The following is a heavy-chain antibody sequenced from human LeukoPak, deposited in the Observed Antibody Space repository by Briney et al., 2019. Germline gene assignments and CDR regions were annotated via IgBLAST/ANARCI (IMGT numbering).Heavy chain of an antibody. CDR3: ARPRFPYYRLSGPDYYYMDV. CDR1: GGTFSNYA. J-gene: IGHJ6*03. V-gene: IGHV1-69*06. D-gene: IGHD3-10*01. CDR2: IIPIFHTT. Sequence: SVKVSCKASGGTFSNYAISWVRQAPGQGLEWMGGIIPIFHTTKYAQKFHGRVTITADKSTTTAYMELSSLRSEDTAVYYCARPRFPYYRLSGPDYYYMDVWGKGTTVTVSS.